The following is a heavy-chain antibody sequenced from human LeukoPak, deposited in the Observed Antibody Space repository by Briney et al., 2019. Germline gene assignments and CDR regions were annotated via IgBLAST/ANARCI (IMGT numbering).Heavy chain of an antibody. CDR1: GLTFSSYW. CDR2: IKRDGSER. J-gene: IGHJ4*02. V-gene: IGHV3-7*01. Sequence: PGGSLRLSCAASGLTFSSYWMSWVRQAPGKGLEWVANIKRDGSERYYVDSVEGRFTISRDNAKNSLYLQMNSLGAEDTAVYYCARLTTTAPPAFDYWGQGTLVTVSS. CDR3: ARLTTTAPPAFDY. D-gene: IGHD4/OR15-4a*01.